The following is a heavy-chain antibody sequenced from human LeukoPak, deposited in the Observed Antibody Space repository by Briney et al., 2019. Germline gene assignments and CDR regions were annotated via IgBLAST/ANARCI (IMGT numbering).Heavy chain of an antibody. CDR1: GGSFSGYY. CDR3: ARRARSNPPDY. J-gene: IGHJ4*02. D-gene: IGHD4-11*01. V-gene: IGHV4-34*01. CDR2: INHSGST. Sequence: SETLSLTCAVYGGSFSGYYWSWIRQPPGKGLEWIGEINHSGSTNYNPSLKSRVTISVDTSKNQFSLKLSSVTAADTAVYCCARRARSNPPDYWGQGTLVTVSS.